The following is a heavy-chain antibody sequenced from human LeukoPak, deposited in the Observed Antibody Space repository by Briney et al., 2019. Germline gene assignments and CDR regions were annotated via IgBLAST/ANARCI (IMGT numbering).Heavy chain of an antibody. Sequence: GASVKVSCKASGYTFTGYYMHWVRQAPGQGLEWMGRINPNSGGTNYAQKFQGRVTMTRDTSISTAYMELSRLRSDDTAVYYCARDRPHHPAEYYYDSSGPNPLDYWGQGTLVTVSS. CDR1: GYTFTGYY. CDR2: INPNSGGT. V-gene: IGHV1-2*06. D-gene: IGHD3-22*01. CDR3: ARDRPHHPAEYYYDSSGPNPLDY. J-gene: IGHJ4*02.